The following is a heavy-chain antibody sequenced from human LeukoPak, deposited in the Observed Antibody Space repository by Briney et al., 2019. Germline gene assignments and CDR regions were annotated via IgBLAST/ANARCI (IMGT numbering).Heavy chain of an antibody. J-gene: IGHJ3*02. Sequence: GGSLRLSCAASGFTISTYGMHWVRQAPGKGLEWVAVISYDGSNKYYADSVKGRFTLSRDNSKNTLYLQMNSLRAEDTAVYYCARGQHRVTYSDDAFDIWGQGTMVTVSS. CDR2: ISYDGSNK. CDR3: ARGQHRVTYSDDAFDI. D-gene: IGHD4-11*01. CDR1: GFTISTYG. V-gene: IGHV3-30*03.